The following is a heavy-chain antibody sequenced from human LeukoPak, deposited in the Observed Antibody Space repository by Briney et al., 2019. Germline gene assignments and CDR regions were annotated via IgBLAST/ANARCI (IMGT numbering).Heavy chain of an antibody. V-gene: IGHV3-7*01. Sequence: QPGGSLRLSCVASGFTFTDYFMSWVRQAPGKGLEWVASIKHNGGEKYYVDSVKGRFTISRDNAKNSLYLEMSSLRVEDTAVYYCARDRGWRCSGYYLYHFDYWGQGTLVTFAS. CDR1: GFTFTDYF. CDR3: ARDRGWRCSGYYLYHFDY. D-gene: IGHD3-3*01. J-gene: IGHJ4*02. CDR2: IKHNGGEK.